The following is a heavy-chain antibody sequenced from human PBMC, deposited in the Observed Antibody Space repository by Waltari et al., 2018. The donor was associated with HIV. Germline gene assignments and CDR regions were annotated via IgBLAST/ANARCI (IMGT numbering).Heavy chain of an antibody. J-gene: IGHJ6*02. CDR3: ARDRPPDDYSNYYYHYGMDV. D-gene: IGHD4-4*01. V-gene: IGHV3-7*01. CDR2: IKQDGGEK. Sequence: GFTFSSFWMSWVRQAPGKGLEWVANIKQDGGEKYYVDSVKGRFTISRDNAKKSLYLQMNSLRAEDTAVYYCARDRPPDDYSNYYYHYGMDVWGQGTTVTVSS. CDR1: GFTFSSFW.